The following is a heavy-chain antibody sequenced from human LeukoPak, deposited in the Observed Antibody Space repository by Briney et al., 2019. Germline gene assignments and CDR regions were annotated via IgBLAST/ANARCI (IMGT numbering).Heavy chain of an antibody. V-gene: IGHV1-2*02. Sequence: GASVKVSCKASGYTFTGYYLHWVRQAPGQGLEWMGWINPNSGGINYAQKFQGRVTMTRDTSISTAYVELTRLRSDDTAVYYCARYCSGGSCYSGFDYWGQGTLVTVSS. CDR1: GYTFTGYY. D-gene: IGHD2-15*01. CDR3: ARYCSGGSCYSGFDY. CDR2: INPNSGGI. J-gene: IGHJ4*02.